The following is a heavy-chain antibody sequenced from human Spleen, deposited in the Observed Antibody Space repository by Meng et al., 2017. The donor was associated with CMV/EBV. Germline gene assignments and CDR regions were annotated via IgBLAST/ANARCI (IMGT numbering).Heavy chain of an antibody. V-gene: IGHV3-30*02. CDR1: GFTFSSYG. Sequence: GQCGECGGGVVQPRGSLRLSCAASGFTFSSYGMHWVRQAPGKGLEWVAFIRYDGSNKYYADSVKGRFTISRDNSKNTLYLQMNSLRAEDTAVYYCAKDRKSSGWIDYWGQGTLVTVSS. D-gene: IGHD6-19*01. CDR3: AKDRKSSGWIDY. J-gene: IGHJ4*02. CDR2: IRYDGSNK.